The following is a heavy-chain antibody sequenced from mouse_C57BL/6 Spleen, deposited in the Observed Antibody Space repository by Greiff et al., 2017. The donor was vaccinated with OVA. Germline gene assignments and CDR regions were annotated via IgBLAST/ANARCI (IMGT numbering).Heavy chain of an antibody. Sequence: EVQLQQSGPELVKPGASVKISCKASGYTFTDYYMNWVKQSHGKSLEWIGDINPNNGGTSYNQKFKGKATLTVDKSSSTAYMELRSLTSEDSAVYYCARPYDGSWFAYWGQGTLVTVSA. J-gene: IGHJ3*01. CDR2: INPNNGGT. V-gene: IGHV1-26*01. CDR3: ARPYDGSWFAY. D-gene: IGHD2-3*01. CDR1: GYTFTDYY.